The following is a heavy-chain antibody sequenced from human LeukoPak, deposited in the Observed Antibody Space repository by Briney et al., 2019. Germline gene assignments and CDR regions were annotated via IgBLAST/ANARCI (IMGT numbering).Heavy chain of an antibody. V-gene: IGHV4-4*07. CDR3: ARAPQPIAARPENAFDI. J-gene: IGHJ3*02. D-gene: IGHD6-6*01. CDR2: IYTSGST. Sequence: SETLSLTCTVSGGSISSYYWSWIRQPAGKGLEWIGRIYTSGSTNYNPSLKSRVTISVDTSKNQFSLKLSSVTAADTAVYYCARAPQPIAARPENAFDIWGQGTMVTVSS. CDR1: GGSISSYY.